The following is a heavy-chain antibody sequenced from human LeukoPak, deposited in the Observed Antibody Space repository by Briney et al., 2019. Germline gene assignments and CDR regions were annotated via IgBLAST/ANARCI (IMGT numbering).Heavy chain of an antibody. D-gene: IGHD6-19*01. CDR2: IYYSVST. J-gene: IGHJ4*02. CDR1: GGSISSYY. V-gene: IGHV4-59*01. Sequence: SETLSLTCTVSGGSISSYYWSWIRQPPGKGLEWIGYIYYSVSTNYNPSLKSRVTISVDTPKNQFSLKLSSVTAADTAVYYCARGVRIAVAGNIDYWGQGTLVTVSS. CDR3: ARGVRIAVAGNIDY.